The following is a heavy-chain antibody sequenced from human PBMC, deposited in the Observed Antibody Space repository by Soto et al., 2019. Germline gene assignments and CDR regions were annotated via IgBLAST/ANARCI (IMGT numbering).Heavy chain of an antibody. CDR3: ARVADCTYSSNCNGRAAFDM. CDR2: INRDGSTI. Sequence: EVQLVESGGGLAQPGGSLRLSCAASGFTLSTPWMHWVRQAPGKGLVWVSRINRDGSTINYDDSLRVRYTISKDNAKNTLSLQMNSLRAEDTAVYYCARVADCTYSSNCNGRAAFDMWGQGTMVTVSS. D-gene: IGHD6-13*01. CDR1: GFTLSTPW. J-gene: IGHJ3*02. V-gene: IGHV3-74*01.